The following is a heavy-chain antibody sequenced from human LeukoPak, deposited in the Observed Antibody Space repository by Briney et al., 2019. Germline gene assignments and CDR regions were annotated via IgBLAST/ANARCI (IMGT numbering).Heavy chain of an antibody. CDR1: GFTFSSNY. CDR3: AREMYRGYYFDY. D-gene: IGHD1-1*01. V-gene: IGHV3-66*01. CDR2: IYSGGST. Sequence: GGSLRLSCAASGFTFSSNYMSWVRQAPGKGLEWVSVIYSGGSTYYADSVKGRFTISRDNSKNTLYLQMNSLRAEDTAVYYCAREMYRGYYFDYWGQGTLVTVSS. J-gene: IGHJ4*02.